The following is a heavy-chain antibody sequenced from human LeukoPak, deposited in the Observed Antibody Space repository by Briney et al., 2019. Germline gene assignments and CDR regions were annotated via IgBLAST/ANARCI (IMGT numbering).Heavy chain of an antibody. CDR3: ARGLVTIFGDGMDV. CDR1: GFTFSSYA. D-gene: IGHD3-3*01. V-gene: IGHV3-23*01. J-gene: IGHJ6*02. Sequence: GGSLRLSCAASGFTFSSYAMSWVRQAPGKGLEWVSAISGSGGSTYYADSVKGRFTISRDNAKNSLYLQMNSLRAEDTAVYYCARGLVTIFGDGMDVWGQGTTVTVSS. CDR2: ISGSGGST.